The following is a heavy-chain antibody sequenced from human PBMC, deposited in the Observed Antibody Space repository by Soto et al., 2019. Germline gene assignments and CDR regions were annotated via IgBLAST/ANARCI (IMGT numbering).Heavy chain of an antibody. CDR1: GYMFTTYW. CDR3: ARSDYGDYGGLDV. V-gene: IGHV5-10-1*01. D-gene: IGHD4-17*01. Sequence: VESLKISCKASGYMFTTYWITCVLQMPVKVLEWMGKIDSSDSYTNYSPSFQGHVTISADKSISTAYLQWSSLKASDTAMYYCARSDYGDYGGLDVWGQGTTVTVSS. J-gene: IGHJ6*02. CDR2: IDSSDSYT.